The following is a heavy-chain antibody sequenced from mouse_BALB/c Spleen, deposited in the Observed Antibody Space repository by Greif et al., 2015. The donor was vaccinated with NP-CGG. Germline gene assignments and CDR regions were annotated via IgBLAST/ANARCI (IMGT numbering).Heavy chain of an antibody. J-gene: IGHJ3*01. CDR2: INPNNGGT. CDR3: ARGKNYEGSNNEAWCGY. D-gene: IGHD1-1*01. CDR1: GYTFTEYT. Sequence: VQLQQPGPELVKPGASVKISCKTSGYTFTEYTIHWVKQSHGKSLEWIGGINPNNGGTSYNQKFKGKTTLTVDKSSSTAYMERRSLTSEDSTVYYCARGKNYEGSNNEAWCGYWGQGTLATDSA. V-gene: IGHV1-26*01.